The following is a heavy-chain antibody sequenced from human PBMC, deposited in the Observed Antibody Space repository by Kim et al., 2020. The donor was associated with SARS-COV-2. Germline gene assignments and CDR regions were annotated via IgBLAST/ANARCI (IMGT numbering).Heavy chain of an antibody. J-gene: IGHJ6*02. D-gene: IGHD3-10*01. CDR3: ARDSNYYGSGSYWDNNGATTNLDYYYGMDV. CDR1: GFTFSSYS. V-gene: IGHV3-21*01. Sequence: GGSLRLSCAASGFTFSSYSMNWVRQAPGKGLEWVSSISSSSSYIYYADSVKGRFTISRDNAKNSLYLQMNSLRAEDTAVYYCARDSNYYGSGSYWDNNGATTNLDYYYGMDVWGQGTTVTVSS. CDR2: ISSSSSYI.